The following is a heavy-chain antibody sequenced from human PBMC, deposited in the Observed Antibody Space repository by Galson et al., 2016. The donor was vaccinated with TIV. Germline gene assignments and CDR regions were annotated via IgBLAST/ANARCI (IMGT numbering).Heavy chain of an antibody. V-gene: IGHV5-51*01. D-gene: IGHD5/OR15-5a*01. CDR2: IYPGDSDT. CDR3: TRQSTRSFDF. CDR1: GYNFDTYW. Sequence: QSGAEVTKPGESLKISCKSSGYNFDTYWIVWVRQMPGKGLEWMGTIYPGDSDTRYSPSFQGQVTMSADKSINTAYLQWSSLKASDSAIYYCTRQSTRSFDFWGQGTLVTVSS. J-gene: IGHJ4*02.